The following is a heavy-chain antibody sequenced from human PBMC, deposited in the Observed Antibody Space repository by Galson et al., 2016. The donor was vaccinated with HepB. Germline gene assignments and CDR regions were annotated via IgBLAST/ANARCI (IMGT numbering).Heavy chain of an antibody. CDR2: INPSGGST. V-gene: IGHV1-46*01. D-gene: IGHD6-13*01. Sequence: QSGAEVKKPGESLKTSCKASGYTFTNYHMHWVRQAPGQWLEWMGIINPSGGSTIYAQKFQGRVTMTRDTSTSAVYMDLSSLRSEDTAVYYCARSRVGTRSWYGPMYYYYDMDVWGQGTTVTVSS. CDR1: GYTFTNYH. J-gene: IGHJ6*02. CDR3: ARSRVGTRSWYGPMYYYYDMDV.